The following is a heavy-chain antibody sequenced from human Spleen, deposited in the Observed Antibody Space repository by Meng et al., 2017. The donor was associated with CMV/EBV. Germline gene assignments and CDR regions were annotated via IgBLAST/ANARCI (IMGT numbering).Heavy chain of an antibody. J-gene: IGHJ4*01. CDR2: ISSTSRTI. V-gene: IGHV3-48*04. CDR1: GFTFSSYS. Sequence: GESLKISCAASGFTFSSYSMNWVRQAPGKGLEWLSYISSTSRTIYDADSLKGRFTISRDNAKNSLYLQMHSLRGDDTAVYFCARGGITIFAPSDYWGQGTLVTVSS. D-gene: IGHD3-3*01. CDR3: ARGGITIFAPSDY.